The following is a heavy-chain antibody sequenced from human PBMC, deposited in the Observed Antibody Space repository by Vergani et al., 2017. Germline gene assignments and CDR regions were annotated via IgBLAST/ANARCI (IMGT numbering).Heavy chain of an antibody. CDR3: AKVPGSTKTYFYD. V-gene: IGHV3-30*18. CDR2: ISYDGSYK. CDR1: GFTFSTYD. Sequence: QVQLVESGGGVVQPGRSLRLSCAASGFTFSTYDMHWVRQAPGKGLEWVAVISYDGSYKYYADSVKDRFTISRDNSKNTLYLQMNSLRAEDTAVYYCAKVPGSTKTYFYDWSQGTLVTVSS. J-gene: IGHJ4*02. D-gene: IGHD2-2*01.